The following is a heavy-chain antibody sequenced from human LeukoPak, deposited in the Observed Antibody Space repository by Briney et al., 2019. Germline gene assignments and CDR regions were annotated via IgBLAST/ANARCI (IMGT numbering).Heavy chain of an antibody. V-gene: IGHV3-23*01. D-gene: IGHD6-19*01. J-gene: IGHJ4*02. CDR1: GFTLSTNA. CDR3: ARGPSGSGLH. Sequence: QPGGSLRLSCLTSGFTLSTNAMSWVRQAPGKGLEWISGISGSGASTYYADSVKGRFTISRDDSRNTLYLQMNSLRGDDTAVYYCARGPSGSGLHWGQGTLVTVSS. CDR2: ISGSGAST.